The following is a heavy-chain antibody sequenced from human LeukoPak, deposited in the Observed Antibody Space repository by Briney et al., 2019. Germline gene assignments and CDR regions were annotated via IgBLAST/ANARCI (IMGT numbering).Heavy chain of an antibody. J-gene: IGHJ1*01. Sequence: ASETLPLTCTVSGGSISSYYWSWIRQPPGKGLEWIGDIYYSGSTNYNPSLKSRVTISVDTSKNQFSLKLSSVTAADTAVYYCARDGESSSPEHWGQGALVTVSS. CDR3: ARDGESSSPEH. D-gene: IGHD6-6*01. CDR2: IYYSGST. CDR1: GGSISSYY. V-gene: IGHV4-59*01.